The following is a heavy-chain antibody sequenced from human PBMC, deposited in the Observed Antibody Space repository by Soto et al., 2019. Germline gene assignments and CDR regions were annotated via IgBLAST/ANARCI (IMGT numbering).Heavy chain of an antibody. J-gene: IGHJ6*02. D-gene: IGHD2-2*01. CDR3: ASSDIVVVPAAPIRHYYYYYGMDV. Sequence: PGESLKISCKGSGYSFTSYWISWVRQMPGKGLEWMGRIDPSDSYTNYSPSFQGHVTISADKSISTAYLQWSSLKASDTAMYYCASSDIVVVPAAPIRHYYYYYGMDVWAQGTTVTVSS. V-gene: IGHV5-10-1*01. CDR2: IDPSDSYT. CDR1: GYSFTSYW.